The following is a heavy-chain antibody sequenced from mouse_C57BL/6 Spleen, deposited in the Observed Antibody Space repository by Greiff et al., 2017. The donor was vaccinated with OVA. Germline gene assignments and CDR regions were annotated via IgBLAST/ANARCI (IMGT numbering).Heavy chain of an antibody. J-gene: IGHJ4*01. CDR2: ISDGGSYT. CDR3: ARDRGNYPYYYAMDY. Sequence: EVQVVESGGGLVKPGGSLKLSCAASGFTFSSYAMSWVRQTPEKRLEWVATISDGGSYTYYPDNVKGRFTISRDNAKNNLYLQMSHLKSEDTAMYYCARDRGNYPYYYAMDYWGQGTSVTVSS. CDR1: GFTFSSYA. D-gene: IGHD2-1*01. V-gene: IGHV5-4*01.